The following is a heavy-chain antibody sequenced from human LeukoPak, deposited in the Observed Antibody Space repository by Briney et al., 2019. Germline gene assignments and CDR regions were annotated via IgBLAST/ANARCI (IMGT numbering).Heavy chain of an antibody. J-gene: IGHJ4*02. CDR2: INPNSGGT. CDR1: GYTFTGHY. V-gene: IGHV1-2*02. CDR3: ARARYYYGSGSYYPGY. D-gene: IGHD3-10*01. Sequence: ASVKVSCKASGYTFTGHYMHWVRQAPGQGLEWMGWINPNSGGTNYAQKFQGRVTMTRDTSISTAYMELSRLRSDDTAVYYCARARYYYGSGSYYPGYWGQGTLVTVSS.